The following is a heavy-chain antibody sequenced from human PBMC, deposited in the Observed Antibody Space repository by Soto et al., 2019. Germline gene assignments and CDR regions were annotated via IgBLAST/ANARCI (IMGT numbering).Heavy chain of an antibody. CDR3: AREFHFDSLTGYYRYYYGMDV. Sequence: SETLSLTCAVSGGSISSSNWWSWVRQPPGKGLEWIGEIYHSGSTNYNPSLKSRVTISVDKSKNQFSLKLSSVTAADTAVYYCAREFHFDSLTGYYRYYYGMDVWGQGTTVTVSS. J-gene: IGHJ6*02. CDR2: IYHSGST. D-gene: IGHD3-9*01. V-gene: IGHV4-4*02. CDR1: GGSISSSNW.